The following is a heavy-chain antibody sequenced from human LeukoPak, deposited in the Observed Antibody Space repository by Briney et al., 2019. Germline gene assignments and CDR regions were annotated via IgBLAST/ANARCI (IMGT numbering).Heavy chain of an antibody. CDR1: GGSISSYY. Sequence: SQTRSLTCTVSGGSISSYYWSWIRQPPGKGLEWIGYIYTSGSTNYNPSLKSRVTISVDTSKNQFSLKLSSVTAADTAVYYCARHHGYYDYWGQGTLVTVSS. CDR3: ARHHGYYDY. CDR2: IYTSGST. J-gene: IGHJ4*02. V-gene: IGHV4-4*09.